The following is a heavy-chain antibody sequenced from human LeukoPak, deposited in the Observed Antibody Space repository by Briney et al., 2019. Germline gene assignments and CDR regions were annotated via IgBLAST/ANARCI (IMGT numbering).Heavy chain of an antibody. J-gene: IGHJ1*01. CDR2: INHSGST. D-gene: IGHD3-22*01. V-gene: IGHV4-34*01. CDR3: ATTPHYYDSSGRLDSEYFQH. Sequence: SETLSLTCAVYGVSFSGYYWSWIRQPPGKGLEWIGEINHSGSTNYNPSLKSRVTISVDTSKNQFSLKLSSVTAADTAVYYCATTPHYYDSSGRLDSEYFQHWGQGTLVTVSS. CDR1: GVSFSGYY.